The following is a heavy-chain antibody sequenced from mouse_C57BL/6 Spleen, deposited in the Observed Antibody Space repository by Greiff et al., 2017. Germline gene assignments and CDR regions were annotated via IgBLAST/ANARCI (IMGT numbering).Heavy chain of an antibody. J-gene: IGHJ4*01. CDR2: ISGGGGNT. CDR1: GFTFSSYT. CDR3: ARQGFYAMDY. Sequence: EVKLVESGGGLVKPGGSLKLSCAASGFTFSSYTMSWVRQTPEKRLECVATISGGGGNTYYPDSVKGRFTISRDNAKNTLYLQMSSLRSEDTALYYCARQGFYAMDYWGQGTSVTVSS. V-gene: IGHV5-9*01.